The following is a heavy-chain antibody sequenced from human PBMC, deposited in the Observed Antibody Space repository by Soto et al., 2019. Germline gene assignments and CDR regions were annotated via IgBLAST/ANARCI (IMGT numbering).Heavy chain of an antibody. V-gene: IGHV1-18*01. Sequence: ASVKVSCKASGYTFTSYGISWVRQAPGQGLEWMGWISAYNGNTNYAQKLQGRVTMTTDTSTSTAYMELRSLRSDDTAVYYCARVSGSGWNLYYYYGMDVWGQGTTVTVSS. CDR3: ARVSGSGWNLYYYYGMDV. D-gene: IGHD6-19*01. CDR1: GYTFTSYG. J-gene: IGHJ6*02. CDR2: ISAYNGNT.